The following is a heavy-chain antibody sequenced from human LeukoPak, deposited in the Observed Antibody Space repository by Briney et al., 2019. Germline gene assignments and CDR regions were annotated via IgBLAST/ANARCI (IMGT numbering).Heavy chain of an antibody. CDR1: GYTFTSYG. D-gene: IGHD4-17*01. Sequence: ASVKVSCKASGYTFTSYGISWVRQAPGQGLEWMGWISAYNGNTNYAQKLQGRVTMTTDTSTSTAYMELRSLRSDDTAVYYCARGVYGDYVGYYYYYMDVWGKGTTVTVSS. CDR2: ISAYNGNT. J-gene: IGHJ6*03. V-gene: IGHV1-18*01. CDR3: ARGVYGDYVGYYYYYMDV.